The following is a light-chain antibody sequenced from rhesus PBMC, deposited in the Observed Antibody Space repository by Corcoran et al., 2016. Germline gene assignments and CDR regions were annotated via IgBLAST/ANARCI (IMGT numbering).Light chain of an antibody. J-gene: IGKJ1*01. CDR3: QRYSRSPWP. V-gene: IGKV1-22*01. CDR1: QSVSSW. CDR2: KAS. Sequence: DIQMTQSPSSLSVSVGDTVTITGRASQSVSSWVAWYQQKPGKAPKLLIYKASTLQSGVPSRFSGSGSRTVFTLTISLLQSKDFATYYCQRYSRSPWPFGQGTKVEMK.